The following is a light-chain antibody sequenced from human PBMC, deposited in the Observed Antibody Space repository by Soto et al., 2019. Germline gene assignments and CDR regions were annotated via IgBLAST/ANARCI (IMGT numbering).Light chain of an antibody. CDR2: DVT. CDR3: TSYTSISTYV. CDR1: SSDVGAYNY. V-gene: IGLV2-14*01. J-gene: IGLJ1*01. Sequence: QSALTQPASVSGPPGQSITISCTGTSSDVGAYNYVSWYQHHPGKAPRLVIYDVTNRPSGISDRFSGTKSGNASSLTIAGLLADEAADYCCTSYTSISTYVFGTGTKVTVL.